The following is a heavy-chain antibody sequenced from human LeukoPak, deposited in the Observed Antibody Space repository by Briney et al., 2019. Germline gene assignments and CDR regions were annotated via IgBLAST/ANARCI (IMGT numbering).Heavy chain of an antibody. CDR3: ARERGNYDILTDYYEGNGFDP. Sequence: GASVKVSCKASGYTFSGYYMHWVRQAPGQGLEWMGWINPKSGGTNYAQKFQGTVTMTRDTSISTAYMELTRLRSDDTAVYYCARERGNYDILTDYYEGNGFDPWGQGTLVTVSS. D-gene: IGHD3-9*01. J-gene: IGHJ5*02. CDR1: GYTFSGYY. CDR2: INPKSGGT. V-gene: IGHV1-2*02.